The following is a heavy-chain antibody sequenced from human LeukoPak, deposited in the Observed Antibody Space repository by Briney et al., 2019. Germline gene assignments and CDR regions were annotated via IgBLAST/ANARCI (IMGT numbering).Heavy chain of an antibody. CDR3: ARAPTVTTPKTFGY. Sequence: GGSLRLSCAASGFTFSSYEMNWVRQAPGKGLEWVSYISSSGSTIYYADSVKGRFTISRDNAKNSLYLQMNSLRAEDTAVYYCARAPTVTTPKTFGYWGQGTLVTVSS. J-gene: IGHJ4*02. D-gene: IGHD4-17*01. V-gene: IGHV3-48*03. CDR2: ISSSGSTI. CDR1: GFTFSSYE.